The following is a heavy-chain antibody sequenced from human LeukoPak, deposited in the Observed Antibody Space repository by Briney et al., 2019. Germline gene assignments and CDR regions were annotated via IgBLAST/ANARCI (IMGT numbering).Heavy chain of an antibody. CDR2: INTGSSTM. V-gene: IGHV3-48*04. CDR3: ASDTMVRGVLSSIY. J-gene: IGHJ4*02. D-gene: IGHD3-10*01. Sequence: GGSLRLSCAASGFTVISNHMSWVRQAPGKGLEWVSYINTGSSTMYYADSVKGRFTISRDNAKNSLYLQMNSLRVEDTAVYYCASDTMVRGVLSSIYWGQGTLVTVSS. CDR1: GFTVISNH.